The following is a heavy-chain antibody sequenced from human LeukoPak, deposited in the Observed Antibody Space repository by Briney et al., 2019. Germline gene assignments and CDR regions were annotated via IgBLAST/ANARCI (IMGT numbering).Heavy chain of an antibody. J-gene: IGHJ6*02. D-gene: IGHD2-21*01. CDR1: GYTFTSYA. CDR2: INAGNGNT. V-gene: IGHV1-3*01. CDR3: ARGLGVIAGYYYGMDV. Sequence: ASVKVSCKASGYTFTSYAMHWVRQAPGQRLEWMGWINAGNGNTKYSQKFQGRVTITRDTSASTAYMELSSLRSEDTAVYYCARGLGVIAGYYYGMDVWGQGTTVTVSS.